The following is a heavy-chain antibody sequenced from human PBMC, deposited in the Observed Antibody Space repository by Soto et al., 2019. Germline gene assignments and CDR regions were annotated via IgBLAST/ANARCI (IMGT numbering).Heavy chain of an antibody. Sequence: SETLSLTCTVSGGSISSYYWSWIRQPPGKGLEWIGSIYYNGSTNYNPSLTSRVTILVDTSKNQFSLKLSSVTAADTAVYYCAVAMTTVTTYDYWGKGTLVTVSS. V-gene: IGHV4-59*12. J-gene: IGHJ4*02. D-gene: IGHD4-17*01. CDR1: GGSISSYY. CDR3: AVAMTTVTTYDY. CDR2: IYYNGST.